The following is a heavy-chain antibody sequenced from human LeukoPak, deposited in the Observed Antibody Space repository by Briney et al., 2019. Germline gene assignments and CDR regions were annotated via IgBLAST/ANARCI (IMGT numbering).Heavy chain of an antibody. V-gene: IGHV3-23*01. CDR2: ISGSGGST. Sequence: PGGSLRLSCAASGFTFSSYAMSWVRQAPGKGLEWVSAISGSGGSTYYADSVKGRFTISRDNSRNTLYLQMNSLRAEDTAVYYCATRGAPGYYYGMDVWGQGTTVTVSS. D-gene: IGHD1-26*01. CDR3: ATRGAPGYYYGMDV. J-gene: IGHJ6*02. CDR1: GFTFSSYA.